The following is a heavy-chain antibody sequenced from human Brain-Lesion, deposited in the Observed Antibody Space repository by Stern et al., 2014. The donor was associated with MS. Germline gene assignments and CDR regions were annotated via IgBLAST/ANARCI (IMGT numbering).Heavy chain of an antibody. CDR3: AKHLAERPFDY. V-gene: IGHV3-30*18. Sequence: VQLVQSGGGLVQPGGSLRLSCAASGFTYTDYWMRWVRQAPGKGPEWVAVISNDGNHKYYAGSVKDRFTISRDNPKNTLYLQMNSLRVEDTAVYYCAKHLAERPFDYWGQGTLVTVSS. D-gene: IGHD1-1*01. CDR2: ISNDGNHK. CDR1: GFTYTDYW. J-gene: IGHJ4*02.